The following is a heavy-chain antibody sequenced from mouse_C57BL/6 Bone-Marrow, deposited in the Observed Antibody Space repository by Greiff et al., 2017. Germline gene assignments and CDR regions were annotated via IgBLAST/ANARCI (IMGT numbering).Heavy chain of an antibody. D-gene: IGHD1-1*01. CDR3: TTNYGSSYDWYCDV. Sequence: VQLKESGAELVRPGASVKLSCTASGFNIKDDYMHWVKQRPEQGLEWIGWIDPENGDTEYASKFQGKATITADTSSNTAYLQLSSLTSEDTAVYYCTTNYGSSYDWYCDVWGTGTTVTVSS. CDR2: IDPENGDT. CDR1: GFNIKDDY. V-gene: IGHV14-4*01. J-gene: IGHJ1*03.